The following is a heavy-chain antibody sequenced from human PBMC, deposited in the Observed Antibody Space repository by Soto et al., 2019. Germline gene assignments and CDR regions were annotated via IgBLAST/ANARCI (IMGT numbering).Heavy chain of an antibody. J-gene: IGHJ6*02. Sequence: SETLSLTCTVSGGSITASYWSWIRRPPGKGLEWIAYIYDTGISGYTLSTSYNPSLKSRVTMSVDTSKSQFSLKLTSVTAADTAVXYCARGEDAIFYYGLDVWGQGITVTVSS. CDR1: GGSITASY. V-gene: IGHV4-59*01. CDR3: ARGEDAIFYYGLDV. CDR2: IYDTGISGYTLST.